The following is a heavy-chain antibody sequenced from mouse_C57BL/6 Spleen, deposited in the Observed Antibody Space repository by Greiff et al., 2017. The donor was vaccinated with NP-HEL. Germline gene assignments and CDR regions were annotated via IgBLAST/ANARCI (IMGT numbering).Heavy chain of an antibody. CDR2: IYPGDGDT. J-gene: IGHJ4*01. V-gene: IGHV1-82*01. Sequence: QVQLQQSGPELVKPGASVKISCKASGYAFSSSWMNWVKQRPGKGLEWIGRIYPGDGDTNYNGKFKGKATLTADKSSSTAYMQLSSLTSEDSAVYFCAREGLITTVVATEYAMDYWGQGTSVTVSS. CDR3: AREGLITTVVATEYAMDY. CDR1: GYAFSSSW. D-gene: IGHD1-1*01.